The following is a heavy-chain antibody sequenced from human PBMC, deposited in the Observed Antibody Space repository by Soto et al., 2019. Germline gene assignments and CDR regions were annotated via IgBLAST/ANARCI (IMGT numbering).Heavy chain of an antibody. J-gene: IGHJ4*02. CDR3: ARGGMVIIPTATAFDY. CDR1: VGSISTYY. D-gene: IGHD2-2*01. Sequence: SETLSLAGTVSVGSISTYYWSWIRQRAGKGLEWIGRIYASGSTNYNPSLKSRVTMSVATSKNQFSLKLSSVTAADTAVYYCARGGMVIIPTATAFDYWGQGTLVTVSS. V-gene: IGHV4-4*07. CDR2: IYASGST.